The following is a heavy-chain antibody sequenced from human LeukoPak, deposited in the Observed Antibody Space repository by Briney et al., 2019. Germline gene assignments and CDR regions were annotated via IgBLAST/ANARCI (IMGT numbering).Heavy chain of an antibody. D-gene: IGHD5-12*01. CDR2: IYPGDSDT. J-gene: IGHJ4*02. CDR1: GYSFTTYW. V-gene: IGHV5-51*01. Sequence: GESLKISCQGSGYSFTTYWIGWVRQMPGKGLEWMGIIYPGDSDTRHNPSFQGQVTTSADKSISTDYLQWSSVKASDTAMYYCARREYTGYEHFDYWGQGTLVTVSS. CDR3: ARREYTGYEHFDY.